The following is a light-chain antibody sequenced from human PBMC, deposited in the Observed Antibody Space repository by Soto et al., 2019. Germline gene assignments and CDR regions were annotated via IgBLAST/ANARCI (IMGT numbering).Light chain of an antibody. CDR1: SGYNYHK. Sequence: QSVLTQPPSASASLGASVTLTCTLSSGYNYHKVDWYQQRPGKGPRFVMRVGPGGIVGAKGDGIPGRFSVLGSGLNRYLTIKNIQEEDESDYHCGADYGSGSDSVWVFGGGTKLTVL. J-gene: IGLJ3*02. CDR2: VGPGGIVG. CDR3: GADYGSGSDSVWV. V-gene: IGLV9-49*01.